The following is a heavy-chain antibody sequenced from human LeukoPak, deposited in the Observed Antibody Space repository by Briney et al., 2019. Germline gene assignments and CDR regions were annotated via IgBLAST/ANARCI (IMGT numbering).Heavy chain of an antibody. CDR2: INPNNGGT. CDR1: GYTFTSYY. CDR3: ARSPSGQLDY. J-gene: IGHJ4*02. V-gene: IGHV1-2*02. D-gene: IGHD1-1*01. Sequence: ASVKVSCKTSGYTFTSYYIHWVRQPPAQGLECMGWINPNNGGTTYAQNFQGRVSMTRDTSISTAYMELSGLRSDDTAVYYCARSPSGQLDYWGRGTLVTVYS.